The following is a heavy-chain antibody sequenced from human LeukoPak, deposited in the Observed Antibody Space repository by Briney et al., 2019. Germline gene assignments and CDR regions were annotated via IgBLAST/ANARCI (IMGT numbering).Heavy chain of an antibody. CDR3: AREAAGYSSGWPDY. D-gene: IGHD6-19*01. V-gene: IGHV3-48*03. CDR1: GFTFSSYE. CDR2: ISSSGTTI. J-gene: IGHJ4*02. Sequence: GGSLRLSCAASGFTFSSYEMDWVRQAPGKGLEWVSYISSSGTTIYYADSVNGRFTISRDNAKNALYLQMNSLRAEDTAVYYCAREAAGYSSGWPDYWGQGTLVTVSS.